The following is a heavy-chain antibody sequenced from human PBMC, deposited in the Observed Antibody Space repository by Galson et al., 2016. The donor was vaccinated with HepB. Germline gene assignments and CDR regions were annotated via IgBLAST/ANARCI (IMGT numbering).Heavy chain of an antibody. J-gene: IGHJ2*01. CDR2: IGTDGRTK. CDR3: AREGDWRKCYFDL. CDR1: GFIFSCCS. Sequence: SLRLSCAASGFIFSCCSMHWVRQVPGKGLEWVAVIGTDGRTKYYADSVQGRFTISRDNSENTMFLQMGSLRSEDTAVYYCAREGDWRKCYFDLWGRGSLVTVSS. D-gene: IGHD3-9*01. V-gene: IGHV3-30*03.